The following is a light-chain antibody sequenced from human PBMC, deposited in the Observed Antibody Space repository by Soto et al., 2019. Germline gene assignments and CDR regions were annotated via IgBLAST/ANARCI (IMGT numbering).Light chain of an antibody. CDR2: GPY. V-gene: IGKV3-15*01. CDR3: QQYNNWPRT. CDR1: QSVSSD. J-gene: IGKJ1*01. Sequence: EIVMTQSPATLSVSPGERATLSCRASQSVSSDLAWYHQKPGQAARLLSYGPYPRATGIPARFSGSGSGTEFTLTINSLQSEDFAVYYCQQYNNWPRTFGQGTKVEIK.